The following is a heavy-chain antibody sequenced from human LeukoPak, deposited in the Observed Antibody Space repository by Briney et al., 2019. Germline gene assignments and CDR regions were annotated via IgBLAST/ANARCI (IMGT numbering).Heavy chain of an antibody. J-gene: IGHJ4*02. CDR1: GGSISSYY. D-gene: IGHD3-10*01. Sequence: SETLSLTCTVSGGSISSYYWGWIRQPPGRGLEWIVTIYYSGSTYYNPSLKSRVTISVDTSKKQFSLKLSSVTAADTAMYYCARSRISMVRGIKSYLFDYWGQGTLVTVSS. CDR3: ARSRISMVRGIKSYLFDY. CDR2: IYYSGST. V-gene: IGHV4-39*01.